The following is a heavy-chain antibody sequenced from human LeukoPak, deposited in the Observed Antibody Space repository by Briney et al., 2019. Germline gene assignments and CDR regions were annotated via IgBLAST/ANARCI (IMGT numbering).Heavy chain of an antibody. CDR2: ISHSGST. V-gene: IGHV4-34*01. Sequence: PSETLSLTCAVYGGSFSGYYCSWIRKPPGKGREWIGEISHSGSTNYNPSLKSRVTISVDTSKNQFSLKLSSVTAADTAVYYCARVGPYCSSTSCFTGDYYYYYYMDVWGKGTTVTVSS. CDR3: ARVGPYCSSTSCFTGDYYYYYYMDV. J-gene: IGHJ6*03. D-gene: IGHD2-2*01. CDR1: GGSFSGYY.